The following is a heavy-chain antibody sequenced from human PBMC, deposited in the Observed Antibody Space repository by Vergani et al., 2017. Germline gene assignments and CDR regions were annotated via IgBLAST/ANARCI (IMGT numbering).Heavy chain of an antibody. Sequence: QLQLQESGPGLVKPSATLSLTCSVSGASSRSSNYYWGWIRQPAGKGLEWIASIYYSGSTYYNPSLKSRVTISVDTSKNQFSLKLSSVTAADTAVYFCARHSTVEWLVKVGCIDPGGQGILVTVSS. V-gene: IGHV4-39*01. CDR2: IYYSGST. CDR1: GASSRSSNYY. CDR3: ARHSTVEWLVKVGCIDP. D-gene: IGHD6-19*01. J-gene: IGHJ5*02.